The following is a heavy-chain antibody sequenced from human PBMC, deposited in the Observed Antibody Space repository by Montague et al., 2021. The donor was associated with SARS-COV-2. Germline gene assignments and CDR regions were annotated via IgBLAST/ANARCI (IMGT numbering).Heavy chain of an antibody. CDR2: IYYSVST. Sequence: SETLSLTCTVSGGSISSYYWSWIRQPPGKGLEWIGYIYYSVSTNYNPSLRSRVTISVDTSKSQFSLKLSSVTAADTGVYYCARRDPQTLTLIGLRGKSASDYWGQGTLVTVSS. V-gene: IGHV4-59*12. D-gene: IGHD4-23*01. CDR1: GGSISSYY. CDR3: ARRDPQTLTLIGLRGKSASDY. J-gene: IGHJ4*02.